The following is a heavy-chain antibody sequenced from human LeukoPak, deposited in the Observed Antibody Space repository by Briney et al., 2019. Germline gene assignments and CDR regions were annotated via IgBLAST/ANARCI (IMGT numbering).Heavy chain of an antibody. CDR3: ARESRYYDSSGDFDY. Sequence: GASVKVSCKASGYTFTSYDINWVLQATGQGLEWMGWMNPNSGNTGYAQKFQGRVTMTRNTSISTAYMELSSLRSEDTAVYYCARESRYYDSSGDFDYWGQGTLVTVSS. D-gene: IGHD3-22*01. CDR2: MNPNSGNT. J-gene: IGHJ4*02. V-gene: IGHV1-8*01. CDR1: GYTFTSYD.